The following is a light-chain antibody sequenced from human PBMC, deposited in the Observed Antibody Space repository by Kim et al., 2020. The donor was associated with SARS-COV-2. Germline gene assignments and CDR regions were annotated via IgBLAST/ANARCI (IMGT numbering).Light chain of an antibody. J-gene: IGKJ1*01. CDR1: QSVSSSY. CDR3: QQYGSSPPKT. V-gene: IGKV3-20*01. Sequence: PGETATLSCRASQSVSSSYLAWYQQKPGQAPRLLIYGASSRATGIPDRFSGSGSGTDFTLTISRLEPEDFVVYYCQQYGSSPPKTFGQGTKVDIK. CDR2: GAS.